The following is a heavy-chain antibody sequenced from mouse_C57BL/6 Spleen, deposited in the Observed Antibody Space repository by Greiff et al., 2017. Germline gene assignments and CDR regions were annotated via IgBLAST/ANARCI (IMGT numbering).Heavy chain of an antibody. D-gene: IGHD1-1*01. J-gene: IGHJ2*01. CDR1: GYAFSSSW. CDR3: AIYGSSHYYFDY. V-gene: IGHV1-82*01. CDR2: IYPGDGDT. Sequence: QVQLQQSGPELVKPGASVKISCKASGYAFSSSWMNWVKQRPGKGLEWIGRIYPGDGDTNYNGKFKGKATLTADKSSSTAYMQLSSLTSEDSAVYFCAIYGSSHYYFDYWGQGTTLTVSS.